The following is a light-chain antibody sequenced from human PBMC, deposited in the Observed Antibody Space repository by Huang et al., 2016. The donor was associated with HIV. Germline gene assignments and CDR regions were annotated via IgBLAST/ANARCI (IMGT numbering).Light chain of an antibody. J-gene: IGKJ2*01. CDR3: QQYNNWPLYT. CDR1: QSVRSN. Sequence: EIVMTQSPATLSVSPGERATLSCRASQSVRSNLAWYQQKPGQAPRLLIYGASPRATGIPSRFSGSGSGTEFTLTISSLQSEDFAVYYCQQYNNWPLYTFGQGTKLEI. V-gene: IGKV3-15*01. CDR2: GAS.